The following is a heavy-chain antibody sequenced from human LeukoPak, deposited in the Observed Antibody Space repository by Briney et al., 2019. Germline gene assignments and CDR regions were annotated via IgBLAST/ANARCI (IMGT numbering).Heavy chain of an antibody. Sequence: PGGSLRLSCGASGFTFSGYSMNWVRQAPGMGLEWVSYISSTSSIISYADSVKGRFTISRDNAKNSLYLQMNSLRDEDTAVYYCVRESSYGFNIWGQGTMVTVSS. CDR3: VRESSYGFNI. CDR1: GFTFSGYS. V-gene: IGHV3-48*02. CDR2: ISSTSSII. J-gene: IGHJ3*02.